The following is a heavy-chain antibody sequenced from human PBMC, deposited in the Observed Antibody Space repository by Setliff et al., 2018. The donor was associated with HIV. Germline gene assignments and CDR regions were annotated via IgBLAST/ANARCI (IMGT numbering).Heavy chain of an antibody. CDR2: ISAAGTI. CDR1: GGSISTYY. V-gene: IGHV4-4*09. CDR3: ARASFYFESSRYYSTVSGFDY. Sequence: SETLSLTCTVSGGSISTYYWSWIRQPPGKGLEFIGRISAAGTINYNPSLRSRVTLSVDTPKNQFSLKLSSVTAADTAVYYCARASFYFESSRYYSTVSGFDYWGQGTLVTVSS. D-gene: IGHD3-22*01. J-gene: IGHJ4*02.